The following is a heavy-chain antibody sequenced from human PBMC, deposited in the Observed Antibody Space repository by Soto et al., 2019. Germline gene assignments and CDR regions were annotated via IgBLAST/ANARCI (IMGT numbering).Heavy chain of an antibody. V-gene: IGHV1-69*06. J-gene: IGHJ3*02. Sequence: QVQLVQSGAEVRKPGSSVKVSCEASGGSFNNYVISWLRQAPGQGLEWMGGIIPNYEAANYAQKFRGRLTVTADKATNTAYKELNRLMPEDTATYYCGGNLNGGTLYGAFDIWGQGTTVIVS. D-gene: IGHD3-9*01. CDR1: GGSFNNYV. CDR3: GGNLNGGTLYGAFDI. CDR2: IIPNYEAA.